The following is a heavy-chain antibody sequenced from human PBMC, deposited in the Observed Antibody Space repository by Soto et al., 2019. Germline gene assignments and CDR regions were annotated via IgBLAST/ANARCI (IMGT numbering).Heavy chain of an antibody. Sequence: QVQLQQWGAGLLKPSETLSLTCGVFGGSFSGYYWTWIRQPPGQGLEWIGELYHSGGTNYHPSLKSRVTISVDTSNNHFSLKLSSVTAADTAVYYCARGALVWFGAHDYYGMDVWGQGTTVTVSS. D-gene: IGHD3-10*01. CDR1: GGSFSGYY. CDR3: ARGALVWFGAHDYYGMDV. CDR2: LYHSGGT. J-gene: IGHJ6*02. V-gene: IGHV4-34*01.